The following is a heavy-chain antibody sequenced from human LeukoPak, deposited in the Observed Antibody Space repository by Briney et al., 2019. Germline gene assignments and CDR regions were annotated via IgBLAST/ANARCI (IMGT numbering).Heavy chain of an antibody. Sequence: SETLSLTCTVSGGSISSYYWSWIRQPPGKGLEWIGYIYYSGSTNYNPSLKSRVTISVDTSKNQFSLKLSSVTAADTAVYYCASLGYSGSYYGSKDDAFDIWGQGTMVTVSS. J-gene: IGHJ3*02. V-gene: IGHV4-59*01. CDR1: GGSISSYY. CDR2: IYYSGST. CDR3: ASLGYSGSYYGSKDDAFDI. D-gene: IGHD1-26*01.